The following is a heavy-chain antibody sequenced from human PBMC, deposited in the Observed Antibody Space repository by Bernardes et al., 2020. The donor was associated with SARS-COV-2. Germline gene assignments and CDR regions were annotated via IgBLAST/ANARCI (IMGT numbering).Heavy chain of an antibody. V-gene: IGHV3-33*01. Sequence: WSLRLSCAASGFTFSSYGMHWVRQAPGKGLECVAFIWYDGSNKNYADSVMGRFAISRDNSKNTLYLQMNSLRAEDTAVYYCARDAYYYDRSGYYWGKYDYYGMDVWGQGTTVTVSS. CDR3: ARDAYYYDRSGYYWGKYDYYGMDV. J-gene: IGHJ6*02. CDR1: GFTFSSYG. D-gene: IGHD3-22*01. CDR2: IWYDGSNK.